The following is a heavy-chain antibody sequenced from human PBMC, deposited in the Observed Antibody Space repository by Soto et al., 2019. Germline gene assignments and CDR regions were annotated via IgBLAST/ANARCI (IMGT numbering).Heavy chain of an antibody. V-gene: IGHV4-39*01. CDR2: IYYSGST. J-gene: IGHJ4*02. D-gene: IGHD4-17*01. CDR1: GGSISSSSYY. Sequence: QLQLQESGPGLVKPSETLSLTCTVSGGSISSSSYYWGWIRQPPGKGLEWIGSIYYSGSTYYNPSLKRRVTISVDTSKNQFSLKLSSVTAADTAVYYCARWDYGDHRGYWGQGTLVTVSS. CDR3: ARWDYGDHRGY.